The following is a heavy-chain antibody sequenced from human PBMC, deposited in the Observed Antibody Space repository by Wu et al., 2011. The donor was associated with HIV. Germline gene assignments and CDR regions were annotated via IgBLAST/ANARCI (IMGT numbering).Heavy chain of an antibody. D-gene: IGHD1-26*01. CDR1: GGTFNSYA. Sequence: QVQPVQSGAEVKKPGSSVKVSCKASGGTFNSYAISWVRQAPGQGLEWMGGIIAIFGTANYAQKFQGRVTITADKSTTTTYMELNNLRSEDTAVYYCARDLGGADFDYWGQGTLVTVSS. CDR3: ARDLGGADFDY. V-gene: IGHV1-69*14. CDR2: IIAIFGTA. J-gene: IGHJ4*02.